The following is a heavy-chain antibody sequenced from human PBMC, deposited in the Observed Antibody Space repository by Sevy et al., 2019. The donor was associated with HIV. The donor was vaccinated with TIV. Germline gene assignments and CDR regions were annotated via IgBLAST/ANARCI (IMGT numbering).Heavy chain of an antibody. J-gene: IGHJ4*02. Sequence: GGSLRLSCAASGFTFSNYAMSWVRQAPGKGLEWVSTFSFGCGKINYADSVKGRFTISRDNSKNTLYLQMNSLRAEDTALYDWAREGCRKPHDCWGQGTLVTVSS. D-gene: IGHD2-8*01. V-gene: IGHV3-23*01. CDR3: AREGCRKPHDC. CDR1: GFTFSNYA. CDR2: FSFGCGKI.